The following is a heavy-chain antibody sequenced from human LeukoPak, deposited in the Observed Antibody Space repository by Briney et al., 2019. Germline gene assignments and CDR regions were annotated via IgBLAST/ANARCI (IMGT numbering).Heavy chain of an antibody. CDR1: GFTFNSYS. CDR3: ARDDSDTAMVLLNY. J-gene: IGHJ4*02. Sequence: GGSLRLSCAASGFTFNSYSMNWVRQAPGKGLEWVSSISSSSSYIYYADSVKGRFTISRDNAKNSLYLQMNSLRAEDTAVYYCARDDSDTAMVLLNYWGQGTLVTVSS. V-gene: IGHV3-21*01. D-gene: IGHD5-18*01. CDR2: ISSSSSYI.